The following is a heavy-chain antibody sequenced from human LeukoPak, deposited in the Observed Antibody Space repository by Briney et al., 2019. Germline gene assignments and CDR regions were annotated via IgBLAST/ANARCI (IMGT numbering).Heavy chain of an antibody. CDR2: INTDGTIT. J-gene: IGHJ4*02. Sequence: GGSLRLSCAASGFTFSSYWMHWVRQVPGKGLVSVSRINTDGTITTYADSVKGRFTISRDNARNTLYLQMHSLRAEDTAVYYCVRVANESYGSSTCYRHFDYWGQGTLVTVSS. CDR1: GFTFSSYW. D-gene: IGHD2-2*01. CDR3: VRVANESYGSSTCYRHFDY. V-gene: IGHV3-74*01.